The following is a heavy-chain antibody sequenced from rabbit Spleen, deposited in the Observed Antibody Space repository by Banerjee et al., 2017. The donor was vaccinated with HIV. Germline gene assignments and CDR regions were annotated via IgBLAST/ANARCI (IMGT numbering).Heavy chain of an antibody. CDR3: VREAGYAGYGDGNL. J-gene: IGHJ4*01. D-gene: IGHD7-1*01. V-gene: IGHV1S7*01. CDR2: IVPVFGST. Sequence: QELVESGGGLVQPGESLKLSCKVSGFDFSSYGVSWVRQGPGKGLEWIGYIVPVFGSTYYATWVNGRFTISSHNAQNTLYLQLNSLTAADTATYFCVREAGYAGYGDGNLWGPGTLVTVS. CDR1: GFDFSSYG.